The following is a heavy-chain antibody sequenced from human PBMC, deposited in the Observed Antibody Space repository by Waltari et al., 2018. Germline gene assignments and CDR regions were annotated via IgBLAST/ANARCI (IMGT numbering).Heavy chain of an antibody. Sequence: QVQLVQSGAEVKKPGASVKVSCKASGYTFTGYYIHWVRQAPGQGLEWMGWINRNSGGANYAQRCLGRVTMTRDTSISTAYMELNSLRSDDTALYYCGREIGVSWRVVDYWGQGTLVTVSS. V-gene: IGHV1-2*02. CDR1: GYTFTGYY. J-gene: IGHJ4*02. D-gene: IGHD3-3*01. CDR2: INRNSGGA. CDR3: GREIGVSWRVVDY.